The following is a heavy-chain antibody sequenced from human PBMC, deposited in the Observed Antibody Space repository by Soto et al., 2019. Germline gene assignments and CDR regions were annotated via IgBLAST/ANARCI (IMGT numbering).Heavy chain of an antibody. CDR3: ARDVTVTDDWYFDL. CDR1: GGSISSGGYY. J-gene: IGHJ2*01. D-gene: IGHD4-17*01. V-gene: IGHV4-31*03. CDR2: IYYSGST. Sequence: QVQLQESGPGLVKPSQTLSLTCTVSGGSISSGGYYWSWIRQHPGKGLEWIGYIYYSGSTYYNPSLKRRVTMTGDTPKNQFSLKLSSVTAADPAVYYCARDVTVTDDWYFDLWGRGTLVTVSS.